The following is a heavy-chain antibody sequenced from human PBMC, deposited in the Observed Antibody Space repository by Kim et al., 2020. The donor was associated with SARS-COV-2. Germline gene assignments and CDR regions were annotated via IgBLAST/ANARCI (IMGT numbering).Heavy chain of an antibody. CDR1: GFTFSNFW. D-gene: IGHD2-15*01. V-gene: IGHV3-74*01. CDR3: ARRYCSGGGCYYDY. J-gene: IGHJ4*02. Sequence: GGSLRLSCAASGFTFSNFWMHWVRQVPGKGLMWVSRINSDGSSTIYADSVKGRFTISRDNAKNTLYVQMNSLRAEDTALYYCARRYCSGGGCYYDYWGQGPLVTVSS. CDR2: INSDGSST.